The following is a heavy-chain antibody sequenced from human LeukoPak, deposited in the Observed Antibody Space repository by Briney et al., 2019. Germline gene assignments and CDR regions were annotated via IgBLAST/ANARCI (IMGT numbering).Heavy chain of an antibody. CDR2: VGGDGHVT. V-gene: IGHV3-23*01. Sequence: GSLRLSCXASGFSXRTYVLSWVRRAPGKGLAWVSSVGGDGHVTYYADSVKGRFTISRENSKKTLFLQMDSLRVEDTAVYYCAKGISANGYNFERGADYWGQGTQVTVST. CDR3: AKGISANGYNFERGADY. D-gene: IGHD5-18*01. J-gene: IGHJ4*02. CDR1: GFSXRTYV.